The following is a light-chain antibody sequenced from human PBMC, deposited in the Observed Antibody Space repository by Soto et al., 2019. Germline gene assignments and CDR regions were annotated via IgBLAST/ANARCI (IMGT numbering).Light chain of an antibody. J-gene: IGKJ2*01. CDR3: MQGTHWPYT. Sequence: DVVMPQSPLSLPVTLGQPASISCRSSQSPLYSDGNTYLSWFHQRPGQSPRRLIYKVSNRDSGVPDRFSGSRSGTDFTLQINRVQAEDVGGYYCMQGTHWPYTFGQGTKLEIK. CDR2: KVS. V-gene: IGKV2-30*01. CDR1: QSPLYSDGNTY.